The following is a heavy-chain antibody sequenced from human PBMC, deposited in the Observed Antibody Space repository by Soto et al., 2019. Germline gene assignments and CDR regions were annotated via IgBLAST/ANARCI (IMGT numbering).Heavy chain of an antibody. J-gene: IGHJ6*02. D-gene: IGHD6-25*01. V-gene: IGHV1-18*01. Sequence: XSVKLCCKASGSSVTSYGVTWGRQAPGQGLEWMGWISAYNGNTNYAQKLQGRVTMTTDTSTSTAYMELRSLRSDDTAVYYCARVGSGMYYGMDVSAQGTTVTVSS. CDR3: ARVGSGMYYGMDV. CDR1: GSSVTSYG. CDR2: ISAYNGNT.